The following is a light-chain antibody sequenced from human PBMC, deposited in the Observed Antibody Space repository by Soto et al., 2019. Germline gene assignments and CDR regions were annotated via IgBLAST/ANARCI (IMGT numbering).Light chain of an antibody. V-gene: IGLV1-44*01. CDR3: AAWDDSLNGVYV. CDR1: RSNIGSNN. Sequence: QSVLTQPPSASGTPGQRVTISCSGSRSNIGSNNVYWYQQLPATAPKLLIYSNDKRPSVVPDRFSGSKSGTSASLAITGLQSEDEADYYCAAWDDSLNGVYVFGPGTKLTVL. CDR2: SND. J-gene: IGLJ1*01.